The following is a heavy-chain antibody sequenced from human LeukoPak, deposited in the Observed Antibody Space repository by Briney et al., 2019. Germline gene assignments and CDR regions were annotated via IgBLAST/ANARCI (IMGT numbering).Heavy chain of an antibody. D-gene: IGHD6-19*01. CDR2: ISYDGSNK. Sequence: GGSLRLSCAASGFTFSSYGMHWVRQAPGKGLEWVVVISYDGSNKYYADSVKGRFTISRDNSKNTLYLQMNSLRAEDTAVYYCAKGSQQWLDDDAFDIWGQGTMVTVSS. CDR3: AKGSQQWLDDDAFDI. CDR1: GFTFSSYG. V-gene: IGHV3-30*18. J-gene: IGHJ3*02.